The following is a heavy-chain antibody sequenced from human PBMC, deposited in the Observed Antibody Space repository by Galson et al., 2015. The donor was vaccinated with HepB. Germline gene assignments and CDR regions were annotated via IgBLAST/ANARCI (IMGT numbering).Heavy chain of an antibody. V-gene: IGHV3-21*01. D-gene: IGHD3-10*01. Sequence: SLRLSCAASGFTFSSYSMNWVRQAPGKGLEWVSSISSSSSYIYYADSVKGRFTISRDNAKNSLFLQMNSLRAEDTAVYYCARGKGGSGSYYDYWGQGTLVTVSS. CDR1: GFTFSSYS. CDR3: ARGKGGSGSYYDY. J-gene: IGHJ4*02. CDR2: ISSSSSYI.